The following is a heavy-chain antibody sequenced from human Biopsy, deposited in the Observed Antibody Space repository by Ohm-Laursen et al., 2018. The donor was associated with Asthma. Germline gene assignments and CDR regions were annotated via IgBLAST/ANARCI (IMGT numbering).Heavy chain of an antibody. D-gene: IGHD2-15*01. CDR1: GGSIGSHD. V-gene: IGHV4-59*11. CDR3: ARLVDCSGGACYSYGWFDP. Sequence: GTLSLTCTVSGGSIGSHDWTWIRLPPGKGLEYIGDVSHTGSTNYNPSLKSRVTMSLNTSKNQFSLRLTSVTPADTAVYYCARLVDCSGGACYSYGWFDPWGHGTRVTVSS. J-gene: IGHJ5*02. CDR2: VSHTGST.